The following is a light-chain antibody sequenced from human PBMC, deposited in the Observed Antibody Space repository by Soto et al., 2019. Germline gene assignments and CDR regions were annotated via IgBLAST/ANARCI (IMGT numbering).Light chain of an antibody. CDR3: QQYNSYSWT. CDR2: KAS. J-gene: IGKJ1*01. Sequence: DIQMTQSPSTLSASVGDIVTITCRASQSISYWLAWYQQKPGKAPKLLIYKASSIESGVPSRFSGSGSGTEFTLTISSLQPDDFATYYCQQYNSYSWTFGQGTKVEIK. CDR1: QSISYW. V-gene: IGKV1-5*03.